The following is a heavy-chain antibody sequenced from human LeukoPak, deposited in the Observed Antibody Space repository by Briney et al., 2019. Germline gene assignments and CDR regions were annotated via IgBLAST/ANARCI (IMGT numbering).Heavy chain of an antibody. J-gene: IGHJ4*02. Sequence: ASVKVSCKVSGYTLTELSMHWVRQAPGQGLEWMGWINPNSGGTNYAQKFQGRVTMTRDTSISTAYMELSRLRSDDTAVYYCARDHCSGGSCYGYFDYWGQGTLVTVSS. V-gene: IGHV1-2*02. CDR2: INPNSGGT. CDR3: ARDHCSGGSCYGYFDY. D-gene: IGHD2-15*01. CDR1: GYTLTELS.